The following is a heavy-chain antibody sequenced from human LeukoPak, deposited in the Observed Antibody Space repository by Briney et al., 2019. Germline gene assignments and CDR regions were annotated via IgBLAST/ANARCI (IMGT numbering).Heavy chain of an antibody. J-gene: IGHJ4*02. CDR2: IYRGGST. Sequence: PGGSLRLSCAASGFTVSSNYMSWVRHAPGKGLEGVSVIYRGGSTYYADPVKGGFTISRDNSKNTQYLQMNSLRAEDTAVYYCARNTLRVGATPTTEYYFDYWGQGTLVTVSS. D-gene: IGHD1-26*01. CDR1: GFTVSSNY. CDR3: ARNTLRVGATPTTEYYFDY. V-gene: IGHV3-53*01.